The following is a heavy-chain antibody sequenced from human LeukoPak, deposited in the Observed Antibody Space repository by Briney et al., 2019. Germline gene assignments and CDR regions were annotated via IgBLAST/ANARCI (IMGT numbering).Heavy chain of an antibody. CDR2: IYYSRST. V-gene: IGHV4-59*01. Sequence: PSETLSLTCTVSGGSISSYYWSWIRQPPGKGLEWIGYIYYSRSTNYNPSLKSRVTISVDTSKNQFSLKPSSVTAADTAMYYCASTGYSSSWYPSAEYFQRWGQGTLVTVSS. J-gene: IGHJ1*01. CDR1: GGSISSYY. D-gene: IGHD6-13*01. CDR3: ASTGYSSSWYPSAEYFQR.